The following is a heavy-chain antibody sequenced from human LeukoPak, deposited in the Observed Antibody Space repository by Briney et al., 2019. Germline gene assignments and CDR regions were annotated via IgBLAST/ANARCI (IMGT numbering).Heavy chain of an antibody. Sequence: PSETLSLTCTVSGGSISNYYWSCIRQPPGKGLEWIAYINYSGSTNYNPSLKSRVTISVDTSKNQISLKLSSVTAADTAVYYCARLTDVTVAGMGSFDYWGQGTLVTVSS. V-gene: IGHV4-59*01. D-gene: IGHD6-19*01. CDR1: GGSISNYY. J-gene: IGHJ4*02. CDR2: INYSGST. CDR3: ARLTDVTVAGMGSFDY.